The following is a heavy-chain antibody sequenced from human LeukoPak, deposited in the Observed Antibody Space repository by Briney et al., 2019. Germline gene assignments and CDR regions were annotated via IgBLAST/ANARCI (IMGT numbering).Heavy chain of an antibody. CDR1: GYIFTNYA. V-gene: IGHV1-18*01. Sequence: ASVKVSCKASGYIFTNYAISWVRQAPGQGLEWLGWINGYNGNTTYTENLQGRLIMTTDTSTSTAYMELKSLRPDDTAVYYCARDAIALTITIFGVVSRPPHRWFDPWGQGTLVTVSS. J-gene: IGHJ5*02. D-gene: IGHD3-3*01. CDR2: INGYNGNT. CDR3: ARDAIALTITIFGVVSRPPHRWFDP.